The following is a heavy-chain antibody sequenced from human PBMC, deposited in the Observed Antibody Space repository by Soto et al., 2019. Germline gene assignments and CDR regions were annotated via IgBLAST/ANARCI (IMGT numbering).Heavy chain of an antibody. J-gene: IGHJ5*02. CDR3: ARDRLMVVPAALYNWFDP. CDR1: GYTFTSYG. V-gene: IGHV1-18*01. CDR2: ISAYNGNT. D-gene: IGHD2-2*01. Sequence: QVQLVQFGAEVKKPGASVKVSCKASGYTFTSYGISWVRQAPGQGLEWMGWISAYNGNTNYAQKLQGRVTMTTDTSTSTAYMELRSLRSDDTAVYYCARDRLMVVPAALYNWFDPWGQGTLVTVSS.